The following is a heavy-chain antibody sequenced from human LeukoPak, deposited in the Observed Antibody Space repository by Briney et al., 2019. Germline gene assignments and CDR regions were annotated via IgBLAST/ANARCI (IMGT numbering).Heavy chain of an antibody. CDR1: GYTFTGYY. V-gene: IGHV1-2*02. Sequence: ASVKVSCKASGYTFTGYYIHWVRQAPGQGLEWMGWINPNSGGTNYAQKFQGRVTMTRDTSISTAYMELSRLRSDDTAVYYCARVSATKWELYDYWGQGTLVTVSS. J-gene: IGHJ4*02. CDR2: INPNSGGT. D-gene: IGHD1-26*01. CDR3: ARVSATKWELYDY.